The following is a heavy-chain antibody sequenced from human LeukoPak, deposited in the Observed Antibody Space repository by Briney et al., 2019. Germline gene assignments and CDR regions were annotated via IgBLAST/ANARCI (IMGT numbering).Heavy chain of an antibody. V-gene: IGHV4-34*01. CDR1: GGSFSNYY. CDR2: INHSGST. J-gene: IGHJ4*02. CDR3: ARVFGVAEL. Sequence: PSETLSLTCGVYGGSFSNYYWSCIRQSPGKGLEWIGEINHSGSTNYNPSLKSRVTISVDTSKNQFSLKLSSVTAADTAVYYCARVFGVAELWGQGTLVTVSS. D-gene: IGHD3-3*01.